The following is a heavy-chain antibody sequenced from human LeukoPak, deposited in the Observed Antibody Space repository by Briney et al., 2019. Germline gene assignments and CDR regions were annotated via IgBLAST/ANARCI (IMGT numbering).Heavy chain of an antibody. CDR2: ISGTSSLI. D-gene: IGHD3-3*01. V-gene: IGHV3-48*02. CDR1: GFTFSTYS. CDR3: VRDQFFSFDY. Sequence: GGSLRLSCAASGFTFSTYSMNWVRQAPGKGLEWVSYISGTSSLIYYADSVKGRFTISRDNAKNSLYLQMNSLRDEDAAVYYCVRDQFFSFDYWGQGTLVTVSS. J-gene: IGHJ4*02.